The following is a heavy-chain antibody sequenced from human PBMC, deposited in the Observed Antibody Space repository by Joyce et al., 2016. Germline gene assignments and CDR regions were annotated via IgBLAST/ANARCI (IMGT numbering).Heavy chain of an antibody. D-gene: IGHD6-13*01. V-gene: IGHV1-8*01. CDR2: MNPFSGET. CDR1: GYAFTKYN. J-gene: IGHJ5*02. CDR3: VRFAGAAAGYNWFDP. Sequence: QVQLVQSGAEVKKPGASAKVSCKASGYAFTKYNIHWVRQATGQGLGWMGWMNPFSGETGFTQRFQGRVTLTWNTAISTTYMDLRGLRSEDTAVYYCVRFAGAAAGYNWFDPWGQGTLVTVSS.